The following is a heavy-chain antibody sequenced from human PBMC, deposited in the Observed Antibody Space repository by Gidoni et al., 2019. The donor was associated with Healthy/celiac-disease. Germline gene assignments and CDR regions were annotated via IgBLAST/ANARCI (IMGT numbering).Heavy chain of an antibody. CDR2: ISSSSSYI. CDR3: ARGGYCSGGSCFADY. CDR1: GFTFSRYS. J-gene: IGHJ4*02. D-gene: IGHD2-15*01. V-gene: IGHV3-21*01. Sequence: EVQLVESGGGLVKPGGSLRLSCAASGFTFSRYSMNWVRQAPGKGLEWVSSISSSSSYIYYADSVKGRFTISRDNAKNSLYLQMNSLRAEDTAVYYCARGGYCSGGSCFADYWGQGTLVTVSS.